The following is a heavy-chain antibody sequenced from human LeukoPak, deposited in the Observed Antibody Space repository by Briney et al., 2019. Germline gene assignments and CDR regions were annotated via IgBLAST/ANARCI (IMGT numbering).Heavy chain of an antibody. J-gene: IGHJ4*02. D-gene: IGHD6-19*01. CDR2: IHYSGST. Sequence: SETLSLTCTVSGGSISSYYWSWIRQPPGKGLEWIGYIHYSGSTNYNPSLKSRVTISVDTSKNQFSLKLKSVTAADTAVYYCARSGIAVTGLGVFDFWGQGTLVTVSS. CDR3: ARSGIAVTGLGVFDF. CDR1: GGSISSYY. V-gene: IGHV4-59*12.